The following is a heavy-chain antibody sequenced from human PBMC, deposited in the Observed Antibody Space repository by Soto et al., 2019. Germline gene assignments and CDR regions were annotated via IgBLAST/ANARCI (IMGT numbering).Heavy chain of an antibody. CDR3: TTLYTSGH. J-gene: IGHJ4*02. D-gene: IGHD6-19*01. V-gene: IGHV3-72*01. Sequence: EVQLVESGGGLVQPGGSLRLSCAASGFIFNDHYFDWVRQAPGRGLEWVGRTKNKANSYITEYAASVKGRFTISRDESKNSVFLQMNSLRTEDTAVYYCTTLYTSGHWGQGTLVTVSS. CDR1: GFIFNDHY. CDR2: TKNKANSYIT.